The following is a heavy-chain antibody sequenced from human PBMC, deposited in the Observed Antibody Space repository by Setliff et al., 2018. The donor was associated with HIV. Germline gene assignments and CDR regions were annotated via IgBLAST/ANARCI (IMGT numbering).Heavy chain of an antibody. V-gene: IGHV1-69*13. J-gene: IGHJ3*02. CDR3: ARDQTGIAAAAFGGGSAWSDEGFDI. CDR2: IIPMYNIP. CDR1: GGTLTNYV. Sequence: GASVKVSCKTSGGTLTNYVITWVRQAPGQGLEWMGIIIPMYNIPTYAQKFQGRVTFTADESTSTAYMELSSLTSEDTAVYYCARDQTGIAAAAFGGGSAWSDEGFDIWGQGTMVT. D-gene: IGHD6-13*01.